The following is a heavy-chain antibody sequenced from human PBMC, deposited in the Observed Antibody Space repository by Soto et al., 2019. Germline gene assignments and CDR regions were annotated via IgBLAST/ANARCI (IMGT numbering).Heavy chain of an antibody. CDR3: ARVKGYRMVRGVSNWFDP. CDR2: ISSSSSYT. CDR1: GFTFSDYY. V-gene: IGHV3-11*06. D-gene: IGHD3-10*01. J-gene: IGHJ5*02. Sequence: GGSLRLSCAASGFTFSDYYMSWIRQAPGKGLEWVSYISSSSSYTNYADSVKGRFTISRDNAKNSLYLQMNSLRAEDTAVYYCARVKGYRMVRGVSNWFDPWGQGTLVTVSS.